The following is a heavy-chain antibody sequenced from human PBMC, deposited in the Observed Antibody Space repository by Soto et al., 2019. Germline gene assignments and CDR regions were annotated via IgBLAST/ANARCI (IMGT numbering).Heavy chain of an antibody. CDR3: ARVKGYRMVRGVSNWFDP. CDR2: ISSSSSYT. CDR1: GFTFSDYY. V-gene: IGHV3-11*06. D-gene: IGHD3-10*01. J-gene: IGHJ5*02. Sequence: GGSLRLSCAASGFTFSDYYMSWIRQAPGKGLEWVSYISSSSSYTNYADSVKGRFTISRDNAKNSLYLQMNSLRAEDTAVYYCARVKGYRMVRGVSNWFDPWGQGTLVTVSS.